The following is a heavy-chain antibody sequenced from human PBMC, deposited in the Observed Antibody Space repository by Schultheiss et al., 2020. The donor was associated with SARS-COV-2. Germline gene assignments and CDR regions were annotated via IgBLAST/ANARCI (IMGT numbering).Heavy chain of an antibody. CDR3: ARGRGIAAAGSHY. J-gene: IGHJ4*02. V-gene: IGHV1-8*02. D-gene: IGHD6-13*01. Sequence: ASVKVSCKASGYTFTSYYMHWVRQAPGQGLEWMGWISAYNGNTNYAQKFRGRVTMTRNTSISTAYMELSSLRSEDTAVYYCARGRGIAAAGSHYWGQGTLVTVSS. CDR1: GYTFTSYY. CDR2: ISAYNGNT.